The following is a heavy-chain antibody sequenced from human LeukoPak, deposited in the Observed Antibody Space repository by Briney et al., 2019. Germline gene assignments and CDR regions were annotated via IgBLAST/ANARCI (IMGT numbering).Heavy chain of an antibody. Sequence: GASVKVSCKASGYTFTSYGISWVRQAPGQGFEGMGWISAYNGNTNYAQKLQGRVTMTTDTSTSTAYVELRSLRSDDTAVYYCASGHCSSTSCYLYYYMDVWGKGTTVTVSS. D-gene: IGHD2-2*03. V-gene: IGHV1-18*04. CDR2: ISAYNGNT. CDR3: ASGHCSSTSCYLYYYMDV. J-gene: IGHJ6*03. CDR1: GYTFTSYG.